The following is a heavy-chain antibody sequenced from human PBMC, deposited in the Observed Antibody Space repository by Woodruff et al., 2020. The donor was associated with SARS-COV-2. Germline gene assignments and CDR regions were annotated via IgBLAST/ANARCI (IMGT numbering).Heavy chain of an antibody. J-gene: IGHJ4*02. CDR2: DSDT. Sequence: DSDTRYSPSFQGQVTISADKSISTAYLQWSSLKASDTAMYYCARQNGGNSRSFFDYWGQGTLVTVSS. CDR3: ARQNGGNSRSFFDY. D-gene: IGHD2-21*02. V-gene: IGHV5-51*01.